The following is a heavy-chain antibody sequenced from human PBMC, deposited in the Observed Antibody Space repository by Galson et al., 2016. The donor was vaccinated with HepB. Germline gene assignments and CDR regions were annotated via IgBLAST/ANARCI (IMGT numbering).Heavy chain of an antibody. CDR3: ARVEQIRFPPKRLGIVDL. J-gene: IGHJ5*02. Sequence: SVKVSCKASGYAFTTYVIHWVRQAPGQGLEWMGMINPVAGSTKYAQKFQGRVTMTRDRATTTVYMEVTSLRLEDTAVYFCARVEQIRFPPKRLGIVDLWGQGTLVTVSS. CDR2: INPVAGST. V-gene: IGHV1-46*01. CDR1: GYAFTTYV. D-gene: IGHD1/OR15-1a*01.